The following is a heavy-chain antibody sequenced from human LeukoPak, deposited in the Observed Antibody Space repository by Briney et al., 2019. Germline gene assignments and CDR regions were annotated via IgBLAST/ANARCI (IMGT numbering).Heavy chain of an antibody. J-gene: IGHJ6*03. Sequence: GGSLRLSCVVSGLTFNMDTMTWVRQAPGKGLEWVSSIYSNGQAYYGDSLKGRFTSSRDNALDSLYLQMDSLTDVDTAVYYCASIRKYYARIWGKGTAVIVSS. CDR2: IYSNGQA. D-gene: IGHD3-3*01. CDR3: ASIRKYYARI. CDR1: GLTFNMDT. V-gene: IGHV3-21*01.